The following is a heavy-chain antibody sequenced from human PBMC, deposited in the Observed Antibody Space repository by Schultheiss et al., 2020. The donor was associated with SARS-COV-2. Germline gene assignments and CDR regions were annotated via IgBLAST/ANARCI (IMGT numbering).Heavy chain of an antibody. J-gene: IGHJ5*02. CDR2: IYYSGST. Sequence: SETLSLTCTVSGGSISSYYWSWIRQPPGKGLEWIGYIYYSGSTYYNPSLKSRVTISVDTSKNQFSLKLSSVTAADTAVYYCARAFFRTGYSYDSNWFDPWGQGTLVTVSS. D-gene: IGHD5-18*01. CDR1: GGSISSYY. V-gene: IGHV4-59*06. CDR3: ARAFFRTGYSYDSNWFDP.